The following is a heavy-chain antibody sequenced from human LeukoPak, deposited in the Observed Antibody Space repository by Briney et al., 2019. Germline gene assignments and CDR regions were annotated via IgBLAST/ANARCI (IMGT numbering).Heavy chain of an antibody. CDR3: AKGPKPRRLDY. Sequence: GGSLRLSCAASGFSFRNYAMSWVRQAPGKGLGWVSSISNSGGSTYYADSVKGRFTISRDNSKNTLYLQMNSLRAEDTAVYYCAKGPKPRRLDYWGQGTLVTVSS. CDR2: ISNSGGST. V-gene: IGHV3-23*01. J-gene: IGHJ4*02. CDR1: GFSFRNYA.